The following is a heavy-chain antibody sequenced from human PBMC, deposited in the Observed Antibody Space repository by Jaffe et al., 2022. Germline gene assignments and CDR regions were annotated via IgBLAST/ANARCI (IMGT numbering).Heavy chain of an antibody. CDR1: GFTFSSYE. CDR3: AREGLWFGELSTFSFDY. D-gene: IGHD3-10*01. J-gene: IGHJ4*02. Sequence: EVQLVESGGGLVQPGGSLRLSCAASGFTFSSYEMNWVRQAPGKGLEWVSYISSSGSTIYYADSVKGRFTISRDNAKNSLYLQMNSLRAEDTAVYYCAREGLWFGELSTFSFDYWGQGTLVTVSS. V-gene: IGHV3-48*03. CDR2: ISSSGSTI.